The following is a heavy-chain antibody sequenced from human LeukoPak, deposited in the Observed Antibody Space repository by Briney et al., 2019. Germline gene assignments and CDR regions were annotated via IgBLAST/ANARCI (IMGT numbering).Heavy chain of an antibody. CDR2: IYYSGST. J-gene: IGHJ6*02. D-gene: IGHD6-13*01. Sequence: SETLSLTCAVSGDSINSYYWSWIRQPPGRGLEWIGYIYYSGSTNYNPSLRSRVTISVDTSKTHFSLKLRSVTAADTAVYYCARTGYCSSKYCDYYGMDVWGQGTTVIVAS. CDR1: GDSINSYY. CDR3: ARTGYCSSKYCDYYGMDV. V-gene: IGHV4-59*01.